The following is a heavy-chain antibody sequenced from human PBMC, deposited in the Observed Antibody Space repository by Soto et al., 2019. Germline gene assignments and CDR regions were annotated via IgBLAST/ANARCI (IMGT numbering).Heavy chain of an antibody. Sequence: PSETLSLTCTVSGGSIYSSSYSWGWIRQPPGKGLEWIGSIYYSGTTSYNPSLKSRVTISVDTSKSQFSLKLSSVTAADTAVFYCARGRRYSGYDFFDYWGQGTLVTVSS. D-gene: IGHD5-12*01. CDR3: ARGRRYSGYDFFDY. CDR1: GGSIYSSSYS. J-gene: IGHJ4*02. V-gene: IGHV4-39*01. CDR2: IYYSGTT.